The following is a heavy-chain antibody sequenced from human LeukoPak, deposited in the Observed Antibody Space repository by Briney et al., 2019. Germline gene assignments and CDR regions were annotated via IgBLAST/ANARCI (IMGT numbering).Heavy chain of an antibody. Sequence: SETLPLTCTVSGVSISSSRYYWGWIRQPPGKGLEWIGNIYYSGSTYYNPSLKSRVTISVDTSKNHFSLKLSSVTAADTAVYYCARQRGGGYWYFDLWGRGTLVTVSS. CDR2: IYYSGST. CDR1: GVSISSSRYY. J-gene: IGHJ2*01. CDR3: ARQRGGGYWYFDL. V-gene: IGHV4-39*01.